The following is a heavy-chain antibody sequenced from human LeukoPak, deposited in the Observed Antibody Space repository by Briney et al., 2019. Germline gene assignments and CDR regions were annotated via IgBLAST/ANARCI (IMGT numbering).Heavy chain of an antibody. CDR3: AIMEWTKASADY. Sequence: ASVKVSCKASGYTFTSYDINWVRQATGQGLEWMGWMNPNSGNTGYAQKFQGRVTITRNTSISTAYMELSSLRSEDTAVYYCAIMEWTKASADYWGQGTLVTVSS. CDR2: MNPNSGNT. CDR1: GYTFTSYD. V-gene: IGHV1-8*03. J-gene: IGHJ4*02. D-gene: IGHD3-3*01.